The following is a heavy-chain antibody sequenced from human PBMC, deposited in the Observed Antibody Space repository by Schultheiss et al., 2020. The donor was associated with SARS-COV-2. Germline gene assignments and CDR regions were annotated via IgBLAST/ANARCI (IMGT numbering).Heavy chain of an antibody. D-gene: IGHD3-10*01. CDR2: IYYSGST. Sequence: SETLSLTCTVSGGSISSYYWSWIRQPPGKGLEWIGYIYYSGSTNYNPSLKSRVTISVDTSKNQFSLKLSSVTAADTAVYYCARDSGSGFGVLWVSGRYYCCGMDVWGQGTTVTVSS. J-gene: IGHJ6*02. CDR1: GGSISSYY. V-gene: IGHV4-59*01. CDR3: ARDSGSGFGVLWVSGRYYCCGMDV.